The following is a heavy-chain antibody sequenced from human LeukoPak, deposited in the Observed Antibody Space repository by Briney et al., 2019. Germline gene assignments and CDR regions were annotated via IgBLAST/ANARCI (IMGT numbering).Heavy chain of an antibody. CDR1: GGSISSSSYY. CDR3: FLRVGATGFDY. D-gene: IGHD1-26*01. J-gene: IGHJ4*02. Sequence: SETLSLTCTVSGGSISSSSYYWGWIRQPPRKGMEWIGSIYYSGSTYYNPSLKSRVTISVDTSKNQFSLKLSSVTAADTAVYYCFLRVGATGFDYWGQGTLVTVSS. CDR2: IYYSGST. V-gene: IGHV4-39*01.